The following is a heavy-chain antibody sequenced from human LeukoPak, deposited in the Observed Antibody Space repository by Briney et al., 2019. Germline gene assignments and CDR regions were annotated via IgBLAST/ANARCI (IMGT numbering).Heavy chain of an antibody. J-gene: IGHJ6*02. V-gene: IGHV3-33*08. CDR2: IWYDGSNK. Sequence: QPGGSLRLSCAASGFTFSSYGMHWVRQAPGKGLEWVAVIWYDGSNKYYADSVKGRFTISRDNSKNTLYLQMNSLKAEDTAVYYCARSLYSSSWGVDYYYYGMDVWGQGTTVTVSS. D-gene: IGHD6-13*01. CDR1: GFTFSSYG. CDR3: ARSLYSSSWGVDYYYYGMDV.